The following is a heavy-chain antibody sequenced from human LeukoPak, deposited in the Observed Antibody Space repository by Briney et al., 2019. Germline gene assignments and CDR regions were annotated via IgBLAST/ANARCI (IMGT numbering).Heavy chain of an antibody. CDR2: IYYSGST. V-gene: IGHV4-59*12. D-gene: IGHD2-15*01. CDR3: ARSGGSFITYFDY. CDR1: GGSISSYY. J-gene: IGHJ4*02. Sequence: PSETLSLTCTVSGGSISSYYWSWIRQPPGKGLEWIGYIYYSGSTNYNPSLKSRVTISVDTSKNQFSLKLSSVTAADTAVYYCARSGGSFITYFDYWGQGTLVTVSS.